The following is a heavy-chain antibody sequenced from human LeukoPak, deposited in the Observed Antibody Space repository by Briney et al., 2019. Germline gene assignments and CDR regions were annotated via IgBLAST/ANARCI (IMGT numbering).Heavy chain of an antibody. CDR1: GGSISSYY. V-gene: IGHV4-59*12. Sequence: SETLSLTCTVSGGSISSYYWSWIRQPPGKGLEWIGYIYYSGNTNYNPSLKSRVTMSVDTSKNQFSLKLSSVTAADTAVYYCARDSNWGATTYFDYWGQGTLVTVSS. CDR2: IYYSGNT. D-gene: IGHD1-26*01. J-gene: IGHJ4*02. CDR3: ARDSNWGATTYFDY.